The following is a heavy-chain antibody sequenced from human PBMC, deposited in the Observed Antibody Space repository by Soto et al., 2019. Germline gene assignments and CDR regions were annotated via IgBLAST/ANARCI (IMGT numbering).Heavy chain of an antibody. D-gene: IGHD2-15*01. CDR2: IYYTGST. Sequence: TCIDCGGGLRNYNWSWIRQPAGKGLEWIGRIYYTGSTKYNPSLQRRVTMSLDTSKNQFSLKMSSVTAADTAVYYCAGYVVGTCRGQNCLGPCGQGTLFTVTS. CDR1: GGGLRNYN. J-gene: IGHJ5*02. CDR3: AGYVVGTCRGQNCLGP. V-gene: IGHV4-4*07.